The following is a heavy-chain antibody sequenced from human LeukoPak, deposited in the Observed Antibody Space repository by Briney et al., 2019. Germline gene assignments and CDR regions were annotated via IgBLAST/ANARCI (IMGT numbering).Heavy chain of an antibody. V-gene: IGHV3-23*01. J-gene: IGHJ3*02. CDR3: AKDLTGWPGAFDI. D-gene: IGHD5-24*01. CDR2: IRRSGENT. CDR1: GFTFSSFA. Sequence: PGGSLRLSCTASGFTFSSFAMGWVRQAPGKGLEWVSLIRRSGENTYYADSVKGRFTISRDNSKNTLYLQMNSLRAEDTAVYYCAKDLTGWPGAFDIWGQGTMVTVSS.